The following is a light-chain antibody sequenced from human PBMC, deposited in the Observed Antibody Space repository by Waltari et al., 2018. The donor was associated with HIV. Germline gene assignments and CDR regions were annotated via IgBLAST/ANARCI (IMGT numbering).Light chain of an antibody. Sequence: EIVLTQSPGTLSLSPGDRAALSCWASETVNRNYLAWYQQKPGQASRLLIYGASSRATGIPDRFSGSGSGTGFTLTISRLESEDFAVYYCQQYGSSPGTFGQGTKLEIK. CDR2: GAS. J-gene: IGKJ2*01. CDR3: QQYGSSPGT. V-gene: IGKV3-20*01. CDR1: ETVNRNY.